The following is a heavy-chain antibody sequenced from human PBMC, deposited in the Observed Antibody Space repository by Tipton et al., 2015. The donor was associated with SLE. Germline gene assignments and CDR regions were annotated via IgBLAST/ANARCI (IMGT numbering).Heavy chain of an antibody. CDR3: ARDPYPYHSGTPL. Sequence: QLVQSGAEVKKPGASVKVSCKTSGYTFPNYGISWVRQAPGQGLEWMGWINVYNGNTKYAQSLQGRVTMTTDTSTRTAYMELKNLRSDDTAVYYCARDPYPYHSGTPLWGQGTLVTVST. J-gene: IGHJ4*02. CDR2: INVYNGNT. V-gene: IGHV1-18*01. CDR1: GYTFPNYG. D-gene: IGHD2-15*01.